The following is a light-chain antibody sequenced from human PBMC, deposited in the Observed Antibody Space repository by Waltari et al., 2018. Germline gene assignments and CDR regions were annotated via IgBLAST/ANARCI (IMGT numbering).Light chain of an antibody. CDR1: QSVSSSY. V-gene: IGKV3D-7*01. CDR3: QQDYNLPYT. J-gene: IGKJ2*01. CDR2: GAS. Sequence: EIVMTQSPVTLSLSPGERATLSCRASQSVSSSYLSWDQQKPGQAPRLLIYGASTRATGIPARFSGSGSGTDFTLTISSLQPEDFAVYYCQQDYNLPYTFGQGTKLEIK.